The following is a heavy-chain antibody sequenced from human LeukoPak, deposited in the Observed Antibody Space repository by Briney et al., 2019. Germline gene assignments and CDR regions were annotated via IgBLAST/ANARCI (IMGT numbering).Heavy chain of an antibody. CDR1: GYTFTGYY. Sequence: ASVKGSCKASGYTFTGYYMHWVRQAPGQGLEWMGWINPNSGGTNYAQKFQGRVTMTRDTSISTAYMELSRLRSDDTAVYYCAREDDILTGYRYWGQGTLVTVSS. CDR2: INPNSGGT. V-gene: IGHV1-2*02. CDR3: AREDDILTGYRY. D-gene: IGHD3-9*01. J-gene: IGHJ4*02.